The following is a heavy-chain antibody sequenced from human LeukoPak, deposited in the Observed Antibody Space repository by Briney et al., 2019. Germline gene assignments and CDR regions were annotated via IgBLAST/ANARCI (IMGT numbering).Heavy chain of an antibody. CDR3: TRDRGAYNLYDY. D-gene: IGHD1-1*01. J-gene: IGHJ4*02. CDR1: GFTFCDYA. V-gene: IGHV3-49*05. Sequence: NPGGSLRLSCTASGFTFCDYAMSWIRQAPGKGLEWVGFIRSKAYGETADYAASVKGRFTISRDDSKAIAYLQMNSLKTEDTAEYHCTRDRGAYNLYDYWGQGTLVTVSS. CDR2: IRSKAYGETA.